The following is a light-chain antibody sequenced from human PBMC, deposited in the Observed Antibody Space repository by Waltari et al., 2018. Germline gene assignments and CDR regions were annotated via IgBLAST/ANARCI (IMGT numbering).Light chain of an antibody. CDR1: SSDVGGYNY. J-gene: IGLJ3*02. V-gene: IGLV2-14*01. CDR2: DVS. CDR3: SSYTSSSTWV. Sequence: QSALTPPASVSGSPGQSITISCPGTSSDVGGYNYVSWYQQHPGKAPKVMIYDVSKRPSGVSNRFSGSKSGNTASLTISGLQAEDEADYYCSSYTSSSTWVFGGGTKLTVL.